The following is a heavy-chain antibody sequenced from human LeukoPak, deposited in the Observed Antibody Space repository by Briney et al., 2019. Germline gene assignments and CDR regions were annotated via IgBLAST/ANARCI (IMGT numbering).Heavy chain of an antibody. CDR1: GYTFTGYY. Sequence: ASVKVSCKASGYTFTGYYMHWVRQAPGQGLEWMGWINPNSGGTNYAQKFQGRVTMTRDTSISTAYMELSRLRSDDTAVYYCASLVGDCSSTSCPTDWSQGTLVTVSS. CDR3: ASLVGDCSSTSCPTD. D-gene: IGHD2-2*01. V-gene: IGHV1-2*02. CDR2: INPNSGGT. J-gene: IGHJ4*02.